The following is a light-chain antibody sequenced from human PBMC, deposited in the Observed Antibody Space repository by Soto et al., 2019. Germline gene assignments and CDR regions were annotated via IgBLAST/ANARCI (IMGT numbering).Light chain of an antibody. J-gene: IGKJ1*01. V-gene: IGKV1-5*01. CDR2: GAS. CDR3: QHYNSYSEA. Sequence: DVPRTQSPSTLSASEGGRVTITCRASQSIINWFACYQQKPGKAPKLLIYGASSLESGVPSRFSGSGSGTEFTLTISSLQPDDFATYYCQHYNSYSEAFGQGSKVDIK. CDR1: QSIINW.